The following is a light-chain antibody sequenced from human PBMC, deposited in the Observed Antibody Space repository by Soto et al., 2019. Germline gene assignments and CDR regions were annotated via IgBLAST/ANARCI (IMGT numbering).Light chain of an antibody. CDR1: QDISDC. Sequence: SQMTQSPSSLSASVGDRVTITCQASQDISDCLDWFQQKPGKAPKLLIYGASNLQRGVSSRFSGSASGTDFTFTIINVQPEDIATYYCQQCKIFPYTFGQGTKLEIK. CDR2: GAS. J-gene: IGKJ2*01. CDR3: QQCKIFPYT. V-gene: IGKV1-33*01.